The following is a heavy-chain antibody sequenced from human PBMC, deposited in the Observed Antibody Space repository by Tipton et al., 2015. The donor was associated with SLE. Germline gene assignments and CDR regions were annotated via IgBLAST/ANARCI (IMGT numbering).Heavy chain of an antibody. D-gene: IGHD3-22*01. CDR3: ARDAYYYDSSGYYEAFDI. CDR1: GFTVSSNY. CDR2: IYSGGST. Sequence: GSLRLSCAASGFTVSSNYMSWVRQAPGKGLEWVSVIYSGGSTYYADSVKGRFTISRDNSKNTLYLQMNSLRAEDTAVYYCARDAYYYDSSGYYEAFDIWGQGTMVTVSS. J-gene: IGHJ3*02. V-gene: IGHV3-53*01.